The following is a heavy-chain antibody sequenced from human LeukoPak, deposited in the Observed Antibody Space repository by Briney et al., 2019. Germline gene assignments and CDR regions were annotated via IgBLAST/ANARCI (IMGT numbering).Heavy chain of an antibody. CDR2: INPNSGGT. J-gene: IGHJ5*02. CDR3: ASSYYYDSSGYGAEFDP. V-gene: IGHV1-2*02. CDR1: GYSFTGYY. Sequence: ASVKVSCKAPGYSFTGYYMHWVRQAPGQGLERMGWINPNSGGTNYAQKFQGRVTMTRDTSISTAYMELSRLRSDDTAVYYCASSYYYDSSGYGAEFDPWGQGTLVTVSS. D-gene: IGHD3-22*01.